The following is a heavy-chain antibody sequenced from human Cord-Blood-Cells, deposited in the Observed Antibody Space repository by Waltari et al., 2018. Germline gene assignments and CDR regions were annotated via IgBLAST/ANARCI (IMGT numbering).Heavy chain of an antibody. D-gene: IGHD2-15*01. CDR3: ARVGAYCSGGSCYSDY. CDR2: VYHSGST. CDR1: GYSISSGYY. Sequence: QVQLQESGPGLVKPSETLSLPCAVSGYSISSGYYWGWIRQPPGKGLEWIGSVYHSGSTYYNPSLKSRVTISVDTSKNQFSLKLSSVTAADTAVYYCARVGAYCSGGSCYSDYWGQGTLVTVSS. J-gene: IGHJ4*02. V-gene: IGHV4-38-2*01.